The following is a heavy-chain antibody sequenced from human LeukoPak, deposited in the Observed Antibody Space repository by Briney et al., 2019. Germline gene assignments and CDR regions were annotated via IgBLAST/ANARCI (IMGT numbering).Heavy chain of an antibody. CDR1: GFTFSSYS. Sequence: GGSLRLSCAASGFTFSSYSMNWLRQAPGKGLEWVSSISSSSSYIYYADSVKGRFTISRDNAKNSLYLQMNSLRAEDTAVYYCARGRQLMGAFDIWGQGTMVTVSS. D-gene: IGHD5-18*01. V-gene: IGHV3-21*01. CDR2: ISSSSSYI. J-gene: IGHJ3*02. CDR3: ARGRQLMGAFDI.